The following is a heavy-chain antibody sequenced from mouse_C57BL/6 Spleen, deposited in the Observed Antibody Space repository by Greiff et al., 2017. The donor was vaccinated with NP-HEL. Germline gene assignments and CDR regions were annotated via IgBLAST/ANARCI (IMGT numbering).Heavy chain of an antibody. Sequence: EVKVVESGGGLVKPGGSLKLSCAASGFTFSDYGMHWVRQAPEKGLEWVAYISSGSSTIYYADTVKGRFTISRDNAKNTLFLQMTSLRSEDTAMYYCARPYYYGSSYRYFDVWGTGTTVTVSS. CDR1: GFTFSDYG. CDR3: ARPYYYGSSYRYFDV. J-gene: IGHJ1*03. D-gene: IGHD1-1*01. V-gene: IGHV5-17*01. CDR2: ISSGSSTI.